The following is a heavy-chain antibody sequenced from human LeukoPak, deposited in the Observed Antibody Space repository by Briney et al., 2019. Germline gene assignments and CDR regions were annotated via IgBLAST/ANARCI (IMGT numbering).Heavy chain of an antibody. V-gene: IGHV1-18*01. CDR2: ISAYNGNT. Sequence: VASVKVSCKASGYTFTSYGISWVRQAPGQGLEWMRWISAYNGNTNYAQKLQGRVTMTTDTSTSTAYMELRSLRSDDTAVYYCAREAPPYDFWSGYYTDDAFDIWGQGTMVTVSS. CDR1: GYTFTSYG. J-gene: IGHJ3*02. CDR3: AREAPPYDFWSGYYTDDAFDI. D-gene: IGHD3-3*01.